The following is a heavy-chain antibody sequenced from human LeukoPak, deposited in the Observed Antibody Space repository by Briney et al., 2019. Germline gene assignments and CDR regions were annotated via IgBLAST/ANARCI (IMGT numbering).Heavy chain of an antibody. CDR3: ARGYSYGYGTKTIDY. D-gene: IGHD5-18*01. Sequence: SETLSLTCAVYGGSFSGYYWSWIRQPPGKGLDWIGEINHSGSTNYNPSLKSRVTISVDTSKNQFSLKLSSVTAADTAVYYFARGYSYGYGTKTIDYWGQGTLVTVSS. CDR2: INHSGST. J-gene: IGHJ4*02. CDR1: GGSFSGYY. V-gene: IGHV4-34*01.